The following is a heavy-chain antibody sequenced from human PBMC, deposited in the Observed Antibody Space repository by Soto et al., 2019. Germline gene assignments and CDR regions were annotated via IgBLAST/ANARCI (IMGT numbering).Heavy chain of an antibody. CDR3: TTDSYSSIIVARFCY. CDR2: IKSKTDGGTP. CDR1: GFTFSNAW. D-gene: IGHD3-22*01. Sequence: GGSLRLSCAASGFTFSNAWMNWVRQAPGKGLEWVGRIKSKTDGGTPDYAAPVKGSFAISRDDSKNMVYLKMNSLKTADTGIYYCTTDSYSSIIVARFCYWGHGTLVTVSS. V-gene: IGHV3-15*07. J-gene: IGHJ4*03.